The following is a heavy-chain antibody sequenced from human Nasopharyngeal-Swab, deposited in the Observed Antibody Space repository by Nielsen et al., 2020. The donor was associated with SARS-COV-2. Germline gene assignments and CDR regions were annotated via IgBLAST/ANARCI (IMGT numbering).Heavy chain of an antibody. V-gene: IGHV3-33*01. CDR1: GFSFSTYG. CDR3: ARGSSVHAFDV. Sequence: GESLKISCAASGFSFSTYGMHWVRQSPVKGLEWLTNIWYDGSNKYYADSVKGRFTVSRDNSKNTFFLEMDSLRAEDTAVYYCARGSSVHAFDVWGQGTEVTVSS. J-gene: IGHJ3*01. CDR2: IWYDGSNK. D-gene: IGHD3-10*01.